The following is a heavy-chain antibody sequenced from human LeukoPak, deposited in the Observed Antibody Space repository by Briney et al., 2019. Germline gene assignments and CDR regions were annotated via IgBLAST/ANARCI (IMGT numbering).Heavy chain of an antibody. CDR3: ARPPALNY. J-gene: IGHJ4*02. CDR1: GFTFSSYE. CDR2: ISSSGTTI. D-gene: IGHD3-9*01. Sequence: PGGSLRLSRTASGFTFSSYEMNWVGQAPGKGLEWLSYISSSGTTIYYADSVKGRFIISRDNAKNSLYLQMNSLRAEDTAVYYCARPPALNYWGQGTLVTVSS. V-gene: IGHV3-48*03.